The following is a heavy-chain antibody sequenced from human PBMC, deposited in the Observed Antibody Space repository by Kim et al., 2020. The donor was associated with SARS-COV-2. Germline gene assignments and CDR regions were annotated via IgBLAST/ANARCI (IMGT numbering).Heavy chain of an antibody. CDR1: GGSVSKNY. J-gene: IGHJ2*01. V-gene: IGHV4-4*09. D-gene: IGHD4-4*01. CDR2: LYPGGSS. CDR3: VRGVTPTYWYFGL. Sequence: SETLSLTCGVSGGSVSKNYWIWIRQSPGKGLEWIGYLYPGGSSSYNPSLKSRVSMSVDTSKNQLSLSLHSVTAADTAVYYCVRGVTPTYWYFGLWGRGTLVTVSS.